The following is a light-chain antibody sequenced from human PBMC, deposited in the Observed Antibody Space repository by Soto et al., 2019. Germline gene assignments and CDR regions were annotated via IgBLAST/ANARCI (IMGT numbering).Light chain of an antibody. Sequence: QSVLTQPPSASGSPGQSVTISCTGTSSDVGAYNYVSWYQQHPGKAPKLMIYEVSKQPSGVPDRFSGSKSGNTAALSVSGLQAEDEADYYCSSYAGSNNLLFGGGTKLTVL. CDR3: SSYAGSNNLL. V-gene: IGLV2-8*01. CDR2: EVS. CDR1: SSDVGAYNY. J-gene: IGLJ2*01.